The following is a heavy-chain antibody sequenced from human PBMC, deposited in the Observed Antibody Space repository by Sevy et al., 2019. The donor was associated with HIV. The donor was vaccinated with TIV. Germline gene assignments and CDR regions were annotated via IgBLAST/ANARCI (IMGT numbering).Heavy chain of an antibody. D-gene: IGHD1-26*01. V-gene: IGHV3-30*04. CDR1: GFTFSSYA. Sequence: GGSVRLSCAASGFTFSSYAMHWVRQAPGKGLEWVAVISYDGNNKYYADSVKGRFTISRDNSKNMLYLQMNSLRAGDTAMYYCAAAPSSGTYDYWGQGTLVTVSS. CDR2: ISYDGNNK. CDR3: AAAPSSGTYDY. J-gene: IGHJ4*02.